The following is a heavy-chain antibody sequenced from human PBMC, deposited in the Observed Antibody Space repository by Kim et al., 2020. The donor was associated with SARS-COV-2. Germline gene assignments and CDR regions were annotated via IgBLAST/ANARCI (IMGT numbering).Heavy chain of an antibody. J-gene: IGHJ4*02. V-gene: IGHV3-53*01. CDR3: AREDIAVAGFDY. D-gene: IGHD6-19*01. Sequence: YYADSVKGRFTISRDNSKNTLYLQMNSLRAEDTAVYYCAREDIAVAGFDYWGQGTLVTVSS.